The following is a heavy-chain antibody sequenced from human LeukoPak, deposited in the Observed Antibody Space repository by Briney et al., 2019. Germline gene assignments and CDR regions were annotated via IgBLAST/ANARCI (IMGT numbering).Heavy chain of an antibody. D-gene: IGHD6-6*01. Sequence: GGSLRLSSAASGFTFSDSYMTWVRQAPGRGVEWVAYISGSGHDINYSDSVKGRFTISRDNAKNSLYLQMSSLRVEDTAVYYCTRDPRHLDSCGQGTLVTVSS. V-gene: IGHV3-11*04. CDR3: TRDPRHLDS. CDR1: GFTFSDSY. J-gene: IGHJ5*01. CDR2: ISGSGHDI.